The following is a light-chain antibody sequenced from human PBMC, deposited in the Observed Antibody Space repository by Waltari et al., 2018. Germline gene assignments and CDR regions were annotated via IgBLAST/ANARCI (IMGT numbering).Light chain of an antibody. Sequence: QSALTQPASVSGSPGQSITISCTGTSSDVGGYHYVSWYQQHPGKAPKLMMYEVSHRPSGVSNRFSGSKSGNTASLTISGLQAEDEADYYCSSYTSSTTPYVFGTGTKVTVL. J-gene: IGLJ1*01. CDR2: EVS. V-gene: IGLV2-14*01. CDR1: SSDVGGYHY. CDR3: SSYTSSTTPYV.